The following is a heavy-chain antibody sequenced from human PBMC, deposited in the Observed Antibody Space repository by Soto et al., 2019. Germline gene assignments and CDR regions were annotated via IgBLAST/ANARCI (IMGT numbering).Heavy chain of an antibody. CDR1: GGTFSSYA. CDR2: IIPIFGTA. V-gene: IGHV1-69*13. Sequence: SVKVSCKASGGTFSSYAISWVRQAPGQGLEWMGGIIPIFGTANYAQKFQGRVTITADESTSTAYMELSSLRSEDTAVYYCARSWEREFYAFDICGQGTMVTVS. CDR3: ARSWEREFYAFDI. J-gene: IGHJ3*02. D-gene: IGHD6-13*01.